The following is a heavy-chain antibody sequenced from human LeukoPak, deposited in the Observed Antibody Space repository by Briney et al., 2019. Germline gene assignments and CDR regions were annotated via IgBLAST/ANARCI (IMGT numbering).Heavy chain of an antibody. CDR2: IKQDGSEK. J-gene: IGHJ6*02. D-gene: IGHD2-15*01. Sequence: GGSLRLSCAASGFTFSSYWMSWVRQAPGKGLEWVANIKQDGSEKYYVDSVKGRFTVSRDNAKNSLYLQMSSLRAEDTAVYYCARSLAAPEYYYYGMDVWGQGTTVTVSS. CDR3: ARSLAAPEYYYYGMDV. CDR1: GFTFSSYW. V-gene: IGHV3-7*01.